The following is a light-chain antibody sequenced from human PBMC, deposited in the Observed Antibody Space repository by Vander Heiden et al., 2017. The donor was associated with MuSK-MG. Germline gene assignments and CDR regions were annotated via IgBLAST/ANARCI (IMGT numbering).Light chain of an antibody. J-gene: IGKJ5*01. CDR3: RQDKEYRFT. Sequence: IAMTQTPLSSPVTLRQPASISCRSSQSLVHSDGNTYLSWIQQRPGQPPRILIYKISNRGSGVLDRFSGSGAVTDLTLKIISMEADDVRVYYFRQDKEYRFTFGQGTRLEIK. CDR2: KIS. CDR1: QSLVHSDGNTY. V-gene: IGKV2-24*01.